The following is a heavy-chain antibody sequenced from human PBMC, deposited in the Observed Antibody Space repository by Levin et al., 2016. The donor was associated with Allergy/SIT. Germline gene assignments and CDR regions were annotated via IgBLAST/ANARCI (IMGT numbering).Heavy chain of an antibody. CDR2: ISAYNGNT. D-gene: IGHD3-10*01. V-gene: IGHV1-18*01. CDR3: ARDGSGSHYNANYFDY. Sequence: ASVKVSCKASGYTFTSYGITWVRQAPGQGLEWMGWISAYNGNTKYAQNLQGRVTMTTDTSTSTAYMELRSLRSDDTAVYYCARDGSGSHYNANYFDYWGLGTLVTVSS. J-gene: IGHJ4*02. CDR1: GYTFTSYG.